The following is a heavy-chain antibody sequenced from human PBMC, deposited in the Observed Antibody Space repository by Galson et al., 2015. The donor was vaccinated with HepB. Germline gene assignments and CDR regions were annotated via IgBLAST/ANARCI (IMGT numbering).Heavy chain of an antibody. CDR1: GGTFSSYA. Sequence: SVKVSCKASGGTFSSYAISWVRQAPGQGLEWMGGIIPIFGTANYAQKFQGRVTITADESTSTAYMELSSLRSEDTAVYYCARDWEYCSSTSCYPVRGAFDIWGQGTMVTVSS. J-gene: IGHJ3*02. D-gene: IGHD2-2*01. CDR3: ARDWEYCSSTSCYPVRGAFDI. CDR2: IIPIFGTA. V-gene: IGHV1-69*13.